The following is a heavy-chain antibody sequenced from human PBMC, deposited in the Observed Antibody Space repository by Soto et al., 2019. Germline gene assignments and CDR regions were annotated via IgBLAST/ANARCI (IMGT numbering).Heavy chain of an antibody. V-gene: IGHV4-34*01. Sequence: SETLSLTCAVYGGSFSGYYWSWIRQPPGKGLEWIGEINHSGSTNYNPSLKSRVTISVDTSKNQFSLKLSSVTAADTAVYYCASSTSWHTDDAFDIWGQGTMVTVSS. J-gene: IGHJ3*02. CDR2: INHSGST. D-gene: IGHD2-2*01. CDR1: GGSFSGYY. CDR3: ASSTSWHTDDAFDI.